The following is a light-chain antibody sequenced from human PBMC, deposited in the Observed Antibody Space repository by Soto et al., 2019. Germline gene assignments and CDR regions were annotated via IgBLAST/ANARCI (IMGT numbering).Light chain of an antibody. J-gene: IGKJ2*01. Sequence: EIVLTQSPGTLSLSPGERATLSCRASQSVSSTYLAWYQQNPGQAPRLLIYGASSRATGIPDRFSGSGSGTDFTLTISRLEPEDFEVYFCQQYSNSSYTFGQGNKLEIK. CDR3: QQYSNSSYT. CDR2: GAS. V-gene: IGKV3-20*01. CDR1: QSVSSTY.